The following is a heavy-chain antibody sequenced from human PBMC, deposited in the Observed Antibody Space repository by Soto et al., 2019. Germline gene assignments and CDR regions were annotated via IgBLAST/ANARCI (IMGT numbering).Heavy chain of an antibody. V-gene: IGHV3-48*01. D-gene: IGHD2-2*01. Sequence: EVQLVESGGGLVQPGGSRRLSCAASGFTSTTYSMNWVRQAPGKGLEWVSYISSDSSTIYNADSVKGRFTISRDNAKNSLYLQMSSLRAEDTAVYYCARDFCSTTSCRFDYWGQGTLVTVSS. CDR2: ISSDSSTI. J-gene: IGHJ4*02. CDR1: GFTSTTYS. CDR3: ARDFCSTTSCRFDY.